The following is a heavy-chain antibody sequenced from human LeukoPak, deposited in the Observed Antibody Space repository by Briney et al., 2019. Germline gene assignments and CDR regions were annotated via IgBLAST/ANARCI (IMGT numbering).Heavy chain of an antibody. CDR2: IKPDGSDT. CDR1: GFTFSSLW. Sequence: GESLRLSCAASGFTFSSLWMGWLRQAPGKGQEWVANIKPDGSDTYYVDSVKDRFTISRDNAKNSLYLQMNSLRADDTAVYYCARGVGVVRWGQGTLVTVSS. D-gene: IGHD3-3*01. J-gene: IGHJ4*02. CDR3: ARGVGVVR. V-gene: IGHV3-7*01.